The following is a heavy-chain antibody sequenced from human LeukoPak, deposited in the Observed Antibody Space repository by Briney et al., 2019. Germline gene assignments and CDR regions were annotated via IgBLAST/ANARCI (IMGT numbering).Heavy chain of an antibody. Sequence: GGSLRLSCAASGFTFRTYAMSWVRQAPGKGLGWGSAVSGSGGSTYSADSVKGRFTISRDNSKNTLYLQMNSLRAEDTTIYYCAKEGGIAASGTGEYFDYWGQGALVAVSS. CDR3: AKEGGIAASGTGEYFDY. J-gene: IGHJ4*02. CDR1: GFTFRTYA. D-gene: IGHD6-13*01. V-gene: IGHV3-23*01. CDR2: VSGSGGST.